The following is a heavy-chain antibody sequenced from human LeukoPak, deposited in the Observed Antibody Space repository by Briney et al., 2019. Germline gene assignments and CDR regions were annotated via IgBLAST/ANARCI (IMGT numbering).Heavy chain of an antibody. D-gene: IGHD5-24*01. CDR2: ISGSGGST. CDR1: GFTFSSYA. J-gene: IGHJ1*01. CDR3: ARTLWLQSSYSYSQH. V-gene: IGHV3-23*01. Sequence: GGSLRLSCAASGFTFSSYAMSWVRQAPGKGLEWVSAISGSGGSTYYADSVKGRFTISRDNSKNTLYLQMNSLRAEDTAVDYCARTLWLQSSYSYSQHWGQGTLVTVSS.